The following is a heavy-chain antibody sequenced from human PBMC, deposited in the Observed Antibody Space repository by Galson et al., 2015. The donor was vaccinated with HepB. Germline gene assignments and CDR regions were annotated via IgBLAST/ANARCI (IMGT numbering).Heavy chain of an antibody. CDR2: INQDGSKK. V-gene: IGHV3-7*01. Sequence: SLRLSCAASGFTSSSYWMSWVRQAPGKGLEWVANINQDGSKKYYVDSVKGRFSISRDNTKNSLHLQMNSLRTEDTAVYYCARYFTSWGQGTLVTVSS. D-gene: IGHD2/OR15-2a*01. CDR3: ARYFTS. J-gene: IGHJ4*02. CDR1: GFTSSSYW.